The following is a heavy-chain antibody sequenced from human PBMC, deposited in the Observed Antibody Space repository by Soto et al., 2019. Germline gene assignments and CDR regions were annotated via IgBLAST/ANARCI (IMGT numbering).Heavy chain of an antibody. CDR2: ISAYNGNT. Sequence: QVQLVQSGAEVKKPGASVKVSCKASGYTFTSYGISWVRQAPGQGLEWMGWISAYNGNTNYAQKLQGRVTMTTDTSTCTAYMELRSLRSDDTAVYYCARVWVVADTGGGVYWYYFDYWGQGTLVTVSS. J-gene: IGHJ4*02. CDR1: GYTFTSYG. CDR3: ARVWVVADTGGGVYWYYFDY. V-gene: IGHV1-18*01. D-gene: IGHD2-8*02.